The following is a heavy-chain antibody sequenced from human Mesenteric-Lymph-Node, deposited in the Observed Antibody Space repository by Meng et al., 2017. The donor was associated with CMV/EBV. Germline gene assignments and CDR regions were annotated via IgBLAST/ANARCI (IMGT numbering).Heavy chain of an antibody. D-gene: IGHD3-22*01. Sequence: SETLSLTCTVSGVFISSYYWSWIRQPPGKGLEWIGYIYSSRSTNYNPSLKSRVTISVDTSKNQFYLKLSSVTAADTAVYYCAKGAYDSSSYYYFDYWGQGTLVTVSS. CDR1: GVFISSYY. J-gene: IGHJ4*02. V-gene: IGHV4-59*12. CDR2: IYSSRST. CDR3: AKGAYDSSSYYYFDY.